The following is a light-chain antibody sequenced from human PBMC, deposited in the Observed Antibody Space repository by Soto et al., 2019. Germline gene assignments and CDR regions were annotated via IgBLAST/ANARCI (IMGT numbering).Light chain of an antibody. CDR3: QHYGTSAL. Sequence: IVLTQSPGTLSLSPGERANLSCRASQSVSSSYLAWYQQKPGQAPRLLIYGASSRATGIPDRFSVSASGTDFTLTISRLEPEDFAVYYCQHYGTSALFGPGTKVDIK. V-gene: IGKV3-20*01. J-gene: IGKJ3*01. CDR2: GAS. CDR1: QSVSSSY.